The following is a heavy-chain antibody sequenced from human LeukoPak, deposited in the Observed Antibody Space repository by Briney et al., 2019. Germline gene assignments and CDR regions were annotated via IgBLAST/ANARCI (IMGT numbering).Heavy chain of an antibody. CDR3: ARDLGVDFSDYGDYRHPLHFDY. Sequence: GASVKVSCKASGGTFSSYAISWVRQAPGQGLEWMGGIIPIFGTANYAQKFQGRVTITADESTSTAYMELSSLRSEDTAVYYCARDLGVDFSDYGDYRHPLHFDYWGQGTRVTVSS. CDR2: IIPIFGTA. CDR1: GGTFSSYA. D-gene: IGHD4-17*01. J-gene: IGHJ4*02. V-gene: IGHV1-69*13.